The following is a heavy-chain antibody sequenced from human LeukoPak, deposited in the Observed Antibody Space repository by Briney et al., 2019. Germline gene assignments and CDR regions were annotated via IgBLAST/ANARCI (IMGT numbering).Heavy chain of an antibody. CDR1: RGSITSTDHY. V-gene: IGHV4-39*01. Sequence: PSETLSLTCTVSRGSITSTDHYWAWIRQPPGKALEWIGSIYHTGKTFYSPSLKSRLSMSIDTSKSQFSLSLRSATAADTAVYYCVRSGGYCGTTTCHVEYFDLWGRGTLVTVSS. CDR3: VRSGGYCGTTTCHVEYFDL. J-gene: IGHJ2*01. D-gene: IGHD2-2*01. CDR2: IYHTGKT.